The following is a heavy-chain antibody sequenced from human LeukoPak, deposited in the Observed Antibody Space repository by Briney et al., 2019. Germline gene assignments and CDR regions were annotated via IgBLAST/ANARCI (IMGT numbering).Heavy chain of an antibody. V-gene: IGHV4-4*02. J-gene: IGHJ4*02. D-gene: IGHD3-10*01. CDR2: IYHSGST. Sequence: ASETLSLTCAVSGGSISSSKWWSWVRQPPGKGLEWIGEIYHSGSTNYNPSLKSRVTISVDKSKNRFSLKLSSVTAADTAVYYCATVSAFFYDSGSYYTFDYWGQGTLVTVSS. CDR1: GGSISSSKW. CDR3: ATVSAFFYDSGSYYTFDY.